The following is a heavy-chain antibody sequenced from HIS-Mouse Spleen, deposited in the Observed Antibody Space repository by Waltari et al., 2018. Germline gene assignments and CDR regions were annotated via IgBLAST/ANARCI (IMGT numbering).Heavy chain of an antibody. CDR1: GFTFSSYW. Sequence: EVQLVESGGGLVQPGGSLRLSCAASGFTFSSYWMSWVRQAPGKGLEWVANIKQDGSEKYYVDSVKGRFTISRDNAKNSLYLQMNSLRAEDTAVYYCAREGSSSSGAFDIWGQGTMVTVSS. V-gene: IGHV3-7*01. CDR3: AREGSSSSGAFDI. J-gene: IGHJ3*02. CDR2: IKQDGSEK. D-gene: IGHD6-6*01.